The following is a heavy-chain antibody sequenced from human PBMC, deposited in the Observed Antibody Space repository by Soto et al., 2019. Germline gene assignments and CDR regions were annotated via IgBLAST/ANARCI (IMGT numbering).Heavy chain of an antibody. CDR3: ARGLRSGYAYYSDY. Sequence: QVQLVQSGAEVKKPGASVKVSCKASGYMFTSYGFSWVRQAPGQGLEWMGWISPYNGNTNYAKNLQGRITMTTDTSTNTAYMELRSLTSDDTAVYYCARGLRSGYAYYSDYWGQGTLVTVSS. J-gene: IGHJ4*02. D-gene: IGHD5-12*01. V-gene: IGHV1-18*01. CDR2: ISPYNGNT. CDR1: GYMFTSYG.